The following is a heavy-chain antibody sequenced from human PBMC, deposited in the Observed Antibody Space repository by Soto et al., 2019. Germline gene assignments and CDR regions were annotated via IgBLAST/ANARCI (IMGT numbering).Heavy chain of an antibody. D-gene: IGHD5-18*01. Sequence: GGSLRLSCEASGFSFSSFAMNWVRQAPGRGLEWVSYISDDGASIYYADSLKGRFTISRDNAKNSLSLQMNNLRAEDTAVYYCARENSVQAWLHHFDHWGLGTLVTVSS. CDR3: ARENSVQAWLHHFDH. J-gene: IGHJ4*02. V-gene: IGHV3-48*03. CDR2: ISDDGASI. CDR1: GFSFSSFA.